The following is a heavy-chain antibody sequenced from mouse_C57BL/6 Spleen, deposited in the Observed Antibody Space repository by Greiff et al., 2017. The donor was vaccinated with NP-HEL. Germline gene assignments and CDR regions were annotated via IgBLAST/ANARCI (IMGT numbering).Heavy chain of an antibody. J-gene: IGHJ2*01. V-gene: IGHV1-69*01. CDR3: ARCDATGSYY. Sequence: QVQLQQPGAELVMPGASVKLSCKASGYTFTSYWMHWVKQRPGQGLEWIGEIDPSDSYTNYNQKFKGKSTLTVDKSSSTAYMQLSSLTSEDSAVYYCARCDATGSYYWGQGTTLTVSS. CDR2: IDPSDSYT. D-gene: IGHD1-1*01. CDR1: GYTFTSYW.